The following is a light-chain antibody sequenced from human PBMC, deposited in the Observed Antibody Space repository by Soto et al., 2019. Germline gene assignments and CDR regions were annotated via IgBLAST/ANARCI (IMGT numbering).Light chain of an antibody. Sequence: DIQLTQSPSFLSASVGDRVTITCRASQGIISYLAWYQQKPGKAPKLLIYAASTLQSGVPSRFSGSGSGTEFTLTITTLQPDDFATYFCQHYRRNTWSFGPGTKVDIK. CDR1: QGIISY. CDR2: AAS. CDR3: QHYRRNTWS. V-gene: IGKV1-9*01. J-gene: IGKJ1*01.